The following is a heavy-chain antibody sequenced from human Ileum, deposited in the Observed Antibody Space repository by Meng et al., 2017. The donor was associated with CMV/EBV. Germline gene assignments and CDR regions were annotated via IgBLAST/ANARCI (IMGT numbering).Heavy chain of an antibody. Sequence: GMSWVRQAAGKGLDFLSSLSGTGGSRYYADPVEGRFKISRDNSKNTLFLQMNSLSAEDTAIYYCVKISDFWAGYYDLWGQGTLVTVSS. CDR1: G. CDR2: LSGTGGSR. V-gene: IGHV3-23*01. J-gene: IGHJ5*02. D-gene: IGHD3/OR15-3a*01. CDR3: VKISDFWAGYYDL.